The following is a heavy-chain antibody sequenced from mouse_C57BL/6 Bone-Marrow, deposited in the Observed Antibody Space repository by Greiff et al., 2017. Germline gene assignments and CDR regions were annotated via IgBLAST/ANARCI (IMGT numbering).Heavy chain of an antibody. Sequence: QVQLQQPGAELVRPGSSVKLSCKASGYTFTSYWMDWVKQRPGQGLEWIGNIYPSDSETHYNQKFKDKATLTVDKSSSTAYMQLSSLTSEDSAVYYCARFTTVPWFAYWGQGTLVTVSA. J-gene: IGHJ3*01. V-gene: IGHV1-61*01. D-gene: IGHD1-1*01. CDR2: IYPSDSET. CDR1: GYTFTSYW. CDR3: ARFTTVPWFAY.